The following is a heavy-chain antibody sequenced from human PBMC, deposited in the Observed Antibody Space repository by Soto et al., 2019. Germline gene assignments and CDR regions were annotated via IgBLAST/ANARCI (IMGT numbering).Heavy chain of an antibody. D-gene: IGHD2-8*01. CDR1: GGSFSGYY. CDR2: INHSGST. V-gene: IGHV4-34*01. CDR3: ARGCLSSYCTNGACSKYYFDH. Sequence: PSETLSLTCAVYGGSFSGYYWSWSRQPPWKGLEWIGEINHSGSTNYNPSLKSRVTISVDTSKNQFSLKLSSVTAADTAVYYCARGCLSSYCTNGACSKYYFDHCGQGTLVTVSS. J-gene: IGHJ4*02.